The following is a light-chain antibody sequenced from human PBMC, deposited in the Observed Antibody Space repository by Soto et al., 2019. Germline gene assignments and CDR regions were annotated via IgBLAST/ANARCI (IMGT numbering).Light chain of an antibody. J-gene: IGLJ1*01. Sequence: QSALTQPASVSGSPGQSITISCTGTSSDVGGYNYVSWYQQHPGKAPKLMIYDVSNRPSGVSNRFSGSKSGNTASLTISGLQAEDAADYYCSSYTSSSTSFYVFGTGTKLTVL. CDR3: SSYTSSSTSFYV. CDR2: DVS. CDR1: SSDVGGYNY. V-gene: IGLV2-14*01.